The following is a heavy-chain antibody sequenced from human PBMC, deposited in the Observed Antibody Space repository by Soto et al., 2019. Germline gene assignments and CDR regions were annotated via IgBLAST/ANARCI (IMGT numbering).Heavy chain of an antibody. Sequence: PGGSLRLSYAASGFTFISYAMSWVRQATEKGLKWITAISGSGGSTYYADSVKGRFTISRDNSKNTLYLQMNSLRAEDTAVYYCAKAGTNYGSGSYYKYLDYWGQGTLVTVSS. D-gene: IGHD3-10*01. J-gene: IGHJ4*02. CDR1: GFTFISYA. V-gene: IGHV3-23*01. CDR3: AKAGTNYGSGSYYKYLDY. CDR2: ISGSGGST.